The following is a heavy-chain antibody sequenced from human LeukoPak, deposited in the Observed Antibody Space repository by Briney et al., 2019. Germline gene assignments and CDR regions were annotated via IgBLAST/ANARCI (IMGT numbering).Heavy chain of an antibody. CDR2: IYHSGST. Sequence: SETLSLTCAVSGGSISSSNWWSWVRQPPGKGLEWIGEIYHSGSTNYNPSLKSRVTISVDKSKNQFSLKLSSVTAADTAVYYCARDLKQQLRGDAFDIWGQGTMVTVSS. CDR1: GGSISSSNW. CDR3: ARDLKQQLRGDAFDI. J-gene: IGHJ3*02. V-gene: IGHV4-4*02. D-gene: IGHD6-13*01.